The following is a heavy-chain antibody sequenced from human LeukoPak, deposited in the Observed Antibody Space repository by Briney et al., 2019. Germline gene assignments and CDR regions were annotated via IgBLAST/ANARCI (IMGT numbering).Heavy chain of an antibody. D-gene: IGHD3-10*01. CDR3: ARAVGSGSFQTYYYYMDV. CDR1: GGSISSYY. V-gene: IGHV4-4*07. Sequence: SETLSLTCTVSGGSISSYYWSWIRQPAGKGLEWIGRIYTSGSTNYNPSLKSRVTMSVDTSKNQFSLKLSSVSAADTAVYYCARAVGSGSFQTYYYYMDVWGKGTTVTISS. J-gene: IGHJ6*03. CDR2: IYTSGST.